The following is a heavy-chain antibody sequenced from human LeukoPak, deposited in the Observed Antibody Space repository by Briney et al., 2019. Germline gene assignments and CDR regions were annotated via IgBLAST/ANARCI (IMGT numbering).Heavy chain of an antibody. J-gene: IGHJ4*02. D-gene: IGHD3-10*01. CDR1: GGSISSGDYY. Sequence: SQTLSLTCTVSGGSISSGDYYWSCIRQPPGKGLECIGYIYYSGSTYYNPSLKSRVTISVDTSKNQFSLKLSSVTAADTAVYYCARTRWFGELREPTHFDYWGQGTLVTVSS. V-gene: IGHV4-31*03. CDR3: ARTRWFGELREPTHFDY. CDR2: IYYSGST.